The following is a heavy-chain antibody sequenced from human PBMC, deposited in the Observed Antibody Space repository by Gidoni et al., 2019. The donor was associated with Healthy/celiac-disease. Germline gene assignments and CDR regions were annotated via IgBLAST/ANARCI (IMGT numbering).Heavy chain of an antibody. D-gene: IGHD3-10*01. Sequence: QVQLQESGPGLVKPSQTLSLTCTVSGGSISSGGYYWSWIRQHPGKGLEWIGYIYYSGSTYYNPSLKSRVTISVDTSKNQFSLKLSSVTAADTAVYYCASNSPRGVAIALWFRFDYWGQGTLVTVSS. J-gene: IGHJ4*02. CDR2: IYYSGST. CDR1: GGSISSGGYY. CDR3: ASNSPRGVAIALWFRFDY. V-gene: IGHV4-31*03.